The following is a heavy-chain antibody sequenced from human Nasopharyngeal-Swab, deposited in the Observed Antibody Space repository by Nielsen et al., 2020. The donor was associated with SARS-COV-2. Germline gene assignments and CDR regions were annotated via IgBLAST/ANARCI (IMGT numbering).Heavy chain of an antibody. D-gene: IGHD6-19*01. V-gene: IGHV5-51*01. J-gene: IGHJ3*02. CDR3: ARSLSSGWLDDAFDI. Sequence: VRQMPGKGLVWVGIIYPGDSDTRYSPSFQGQVTISAHKSISTAYLQWTSLKASDTAMYYCARSLSSGWLDDAFDIWGQGTMVTVSS. CDR2: IYPGDSDT.